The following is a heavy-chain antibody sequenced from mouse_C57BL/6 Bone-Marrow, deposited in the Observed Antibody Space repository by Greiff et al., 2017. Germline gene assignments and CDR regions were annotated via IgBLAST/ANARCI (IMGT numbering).Heavy chain of an antibody. J-gene: IGHJ2*01. Sequence: EVQLQESGGDLVKPGGSLKLSCAASGFTFSSYGMSWVRQTPDKRLEWVATISSGGSYTYYQDSVKGRFTISRDNAKNTLYLQMSSLKSEDTAMYYCARQGYRSYFDYWGQGTTLTVSS. CDR2: ISSGGSYT. D-gene: IGHD2-12*01. CDR1: GFTFSSYG. CDR3: ARQGYRSYFDY. V-gene: IGHV5-6*01.